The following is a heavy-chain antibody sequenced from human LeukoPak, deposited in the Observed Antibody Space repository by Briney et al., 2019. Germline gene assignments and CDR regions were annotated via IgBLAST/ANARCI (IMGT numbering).Heavy chain of an antibody. CDR2: INHSGST. CDR1: GGSFSGYY. CDR3: ASSSGSASYDYVWGSSYFDY. D-gene: IGHD3-16*01. J-gene: IGHJ4*02. Sequence: PSETLSLTCAVYGGSFSGYYWSWIRQPPGEGLGWIGEINHSGSTNYNPSLKSRVTISVDTSKNQFSLKLSSVTAADTAVYYCASSSGSASYDYVWGSSYFDYWGQGTLVTVSS. V-gene: IGHV4-34*01.